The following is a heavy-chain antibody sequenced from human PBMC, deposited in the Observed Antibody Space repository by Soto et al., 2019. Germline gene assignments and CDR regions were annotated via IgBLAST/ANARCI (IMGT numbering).Heavy chain of an antibody. Sequence: DVQLVESGGGLVQPGGSLRLSCAASGFTFRSYEMNWVHQAPGKGLEWVSYISSSGDIIYYADSVKGRFTISRDNAKNSLFLQMNSLRVEDTAVYYCAPAPTGLDVWGQGTTVTVSS. V-gene: IGHV3-48*03. CDR3: APAPTGLDV. CDR2: ISSSGDII. CDR1: GFTFRSYE. J-gene: IGHJ6*02. D-gene: IGHD1-1*01.